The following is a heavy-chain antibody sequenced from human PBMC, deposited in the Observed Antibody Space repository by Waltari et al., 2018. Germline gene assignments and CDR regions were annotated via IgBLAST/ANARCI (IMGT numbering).Heavy chain of an antibody. Sequence: QVQLVQSGAEVKKPGSSVKVSCKASGGTFSSYAISWVRQAPGQGLEWMGGIIPICGTANYAQKFQGRVTITADKSTSTAYMELSSLRSEDTAVYYCARDPEYYDFWSGAGFQHWGQGTLVTVS. CDR1: GGTFSSYA. V-gene: IGHV1-69*14. CDR2: IIPICGTA. J-gene: IGHJ1*01. D-gene: IGHD3-3*01. CDR3: ARDPEYYDFWSGAGFQH.